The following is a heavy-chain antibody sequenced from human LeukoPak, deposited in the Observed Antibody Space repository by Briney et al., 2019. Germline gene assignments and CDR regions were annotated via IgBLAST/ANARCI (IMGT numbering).Heavy chain of an antibody. D-gene: IGHD5-12*01. Sequence: GGSLRLSCAASGFTFSSYAMSWVRQAPGKGLEWVSAISGSDGSTYYADSVKGRFTISRDNSKNTLYLQMNSLRAEDTAVYYCAKAHIVATISYFDYWGQGTLVTVSS. CDR2: ISGSDGST. CDR1: GFTFSSYA. V-gene: IGHV3-23*01. CDR3: AKAHIVATISYFDY. J-gene: IGHJ4*02.